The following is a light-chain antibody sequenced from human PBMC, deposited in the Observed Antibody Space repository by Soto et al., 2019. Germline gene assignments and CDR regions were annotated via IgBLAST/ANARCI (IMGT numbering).Light chain of an antibody. CDR3: QQYNNWPPVT. CDR1: QSVSSN. J-gene: IGKJ4*01. V-gene: IGKV3-15*01. Sequence: EIVMTQSPATLSVSPGERATLSCRASQSVSSNLAWYQQKPGQAPRLLIYGASTRATGISARFSGSGSGTEFPLTISSLQSEDFAVYSCQQYNNWPPVTFGGGTKVEIK. CDR2: GAS.